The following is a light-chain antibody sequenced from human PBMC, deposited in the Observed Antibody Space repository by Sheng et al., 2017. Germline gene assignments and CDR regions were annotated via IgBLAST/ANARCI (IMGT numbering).Light chain of an antibody. Sequence: SYELTQPPSVSVSPGQTATITCSGDKLGDKSTFWYQQPPGQSPLLVIYQDSKRPSGVPERFSGSNSGNTATLTISGTQTLDEADYYCQAWDSGFVIFGGGTKLTVL. V-gene: IGLV3-1*01. CDR1: KLGDKS. CDR3: QAWDSGFVI. J-gene: IGLJ2*01. CDR2: QDS.